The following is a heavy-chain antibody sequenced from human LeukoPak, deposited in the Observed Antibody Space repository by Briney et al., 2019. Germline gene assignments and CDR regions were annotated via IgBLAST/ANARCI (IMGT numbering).Heavy chain of an antibody. CDR3: ARYDSSGYGMDV. Sequence: SETLSLTCTVSGGSISRGDYYWSWIRQPPGKGLEWIGYIYYSGSTYYNPSLKSRVTISVDTSKNQFSLKLSSVTAADTAVYYCARYDSSGYGMDVWGQGTTVTVSS. CDR2: IYYSGST. D-gene: IGHD3-22*01. CDR1: GGSISRGDYY. V-gene: IGHV4-30-4*01. J-gene: IGHJ6*02.